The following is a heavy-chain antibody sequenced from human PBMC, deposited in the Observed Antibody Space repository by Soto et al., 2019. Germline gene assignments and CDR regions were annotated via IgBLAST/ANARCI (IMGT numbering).Heavy chain of an antibody. J-gene: IGHJ4*02. CDR2: INAGNGNT. CDR1: GYTFTSYD. CDR3: ARVPPYYYDSSGSFGY. Sequence: WASVKVPCKASGYTFTSYDMIWGRQAPGQRLEWMGWINAGNGNTKYSQKFQGRVTITRDTSASTAYMELSSLRSEDTAVYYCARVPPYYYDSSGSFGYWGQGTLVTVSS. D-gene: IGHD3-22*01. V-gene: IGHV1-3*01.